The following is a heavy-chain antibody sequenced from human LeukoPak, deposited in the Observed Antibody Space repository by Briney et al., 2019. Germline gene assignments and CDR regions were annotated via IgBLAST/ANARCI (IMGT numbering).Heavy chain of an antibody. CDR3: APIAARLLHNWFDP. CDR1: GYTFTSYG. V-gene: IGHV1-18*01. CDR2: ISAYNGNT. D-gene: IGHD6-6*01. Sequence: GASVKVSCKASGYTFTSYGISWVRQAPGQGLEWMGWISAYNGNTNYAQKLQGRVTMTEDTSTDTAYMELSSLRSEDTAVYYCAPIAARLLHNWFDPWGQGTLVTVSS. J-gene: IGHJ5*02.